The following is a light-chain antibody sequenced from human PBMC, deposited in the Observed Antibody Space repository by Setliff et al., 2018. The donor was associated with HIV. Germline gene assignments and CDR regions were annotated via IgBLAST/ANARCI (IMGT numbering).Light chain of an antibody. CDR3: CSYAGSYTYV. CDR1: SSDVGGYNY. J-gene: IGLJ1*01. V-gene: IGLV2-11*01. Sequence: LTQPRSVSGSPGQSVTISCTGTSSDVGGYNYVSWYQQHPGKAPKLMIYDVSKRPSGIPDRFSGSKSGNTASLTIPGLQAEDEADYYCCSYAGSYTYVFGTGTKVTVL. CDR2: DVS.